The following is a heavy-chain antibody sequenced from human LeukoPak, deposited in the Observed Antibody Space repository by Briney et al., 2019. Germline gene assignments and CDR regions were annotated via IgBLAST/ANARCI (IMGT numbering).Heavy chain of an antibody. Sequence: PGGSLRLSCAASGFXFSGYDIHWVRQATGKGLEWVSAITTAGDPYYPGSVKGRFTISRENAKNSLYLQMNSLRAGDTAVYYCARAGGSGWYSLDYWGQGTLVTVSS. D-gene: IGHD6-19*01. CDR1: GFXFSGYD. V-gene: IGHV3-13*05. CDR3: ARAGGSGWYSLDY. J-gene: IGHJ4*02. CDR2: ITTAGDP.